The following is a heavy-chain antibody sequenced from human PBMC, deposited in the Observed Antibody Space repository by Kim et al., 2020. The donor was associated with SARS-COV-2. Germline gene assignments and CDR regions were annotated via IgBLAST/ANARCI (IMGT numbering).Heavy chain of an antibody. J-gene: IGHJ4*02. CDR1: GFTFSSYG. D-gene: IGHD3-10*01. V-gene: IGHV3-30*18. CDR2: ISYDGSNK. Sequence: GGSLRLSCAASGFTFSSYGMHWVRQAPGKGLEWVAVISYDGSNKYYADSVKGRFTISRDNSKNTLYLQMNSLRAEDTAVYYCAKDQGYYGSGSPPLDYWGQGTLVTVSS. CDR3: AKDQGYYGSGSPPLDY.